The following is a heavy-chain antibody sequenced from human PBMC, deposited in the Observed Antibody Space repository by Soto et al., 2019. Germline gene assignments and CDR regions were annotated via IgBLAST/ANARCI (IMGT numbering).Heavy chain of an antibody. CDR1: GFTFSNAW. CDR2: IKSKTDGGTT. D-gene: IGHD1-26*01. V-gene: IGHV3-15*07. J-gene: IGHJ4*02. CDR3: TTSKWEGGRFDY. Sequence: EVQLVESGGGLVKPGGSLRLSCAASGFTFSNAWMNWVRQAPGKGLEWVGRIKSKTDGGTTDYAAPVKGRFTISRDDSKNTLYLQMNSMKTEDTAVYYCTTSKWEGGRFDYWGQGTLVTVSS.